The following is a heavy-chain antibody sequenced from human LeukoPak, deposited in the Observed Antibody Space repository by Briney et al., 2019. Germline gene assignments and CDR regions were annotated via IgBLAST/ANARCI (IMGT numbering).Heavy chain of an antibody. CDR3: ARDLVSSGYYPYYFDY. Sequence: SGGSLGLSCAASGFTFSSYSMNWVRQAPGKGLEWVSSISSSSSYIYYADSVKGRFTISRDNAKNSLYLQMNSLRAEDTAVYYCARDLVSSGYYPYYFDYWGQGTLVTVSS. D-gene: IGHD3-22*01. CDR2: ISSSSSYI. CDR1: GFTFSSYS. V-gene: IGHV3-21*01. J-gene: IGHJ4*02.